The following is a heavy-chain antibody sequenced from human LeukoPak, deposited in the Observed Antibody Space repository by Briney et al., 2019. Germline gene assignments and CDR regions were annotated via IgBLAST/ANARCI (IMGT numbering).Heavy chain of an antibody. V-gene: IGHV4-30-4*01. J-gene: IGHJ4*02. CDR2: IYYSGST. CDR3: ARGVRFLDFDY. D-gene: IGHD3-3*01. Sequence: SQTLSLTCTVSGVSISSGDYYWRWIRQPPGKGLEWIGYIYYSGSTYYNPSLKSRVAISVDTSKNQFSLKLSSVTAADTAVYYCARGVRFLDFDYWGQGTLVTVSS. CDR1: GVSISSGDYY.